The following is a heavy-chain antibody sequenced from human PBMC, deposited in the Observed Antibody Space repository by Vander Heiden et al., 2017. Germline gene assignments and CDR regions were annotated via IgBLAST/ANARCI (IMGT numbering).Heavy chain of an antibody. Sequence: QITLKESGPTLVKPTQTLTLTCTFSGFSLNTRGVGVGWIRQPPGKALEWLAVIFWNDDKRYSPSLKSRLAVTKDTSENQVVLTMTNVDPVDTATYYWAHRQGASNPGGHFNYWGQGILVTVSS. CDR2: IFWNDDK. D-gene: IGHD1-26*01. J-gene: IGHJ4*02. CDR3: AHRQGASNPGGHFNY. CDR1: GFSLNTRGVG. V-gene: IGHV2-5*01.